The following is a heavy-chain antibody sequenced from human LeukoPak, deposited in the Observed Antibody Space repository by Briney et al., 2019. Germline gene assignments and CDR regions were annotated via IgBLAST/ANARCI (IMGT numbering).Heavy chain of an antibody. J-gene: IGHJ2*01. V-gene: IGHV3-64D*06. D-gene: IGHD1-26*01. CDR3: VKVGRGYPTSWWYFDV. CDR2: ISSNGGST. CDR1: GFTFSSYA. Sequence: PGGSLRLSCSASGFTFSSYAMHWVRQAPGKGLEYVSAISSNGGSTYYADSVKGRFTISRDNSKNTLYLQMSSLRAEDTAVYYCVKVGRGYPTSWWYFDVWGRGTLVTVSS.